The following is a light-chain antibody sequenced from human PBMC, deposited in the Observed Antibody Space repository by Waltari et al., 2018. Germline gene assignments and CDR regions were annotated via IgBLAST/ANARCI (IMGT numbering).Light chain of an antibody. V-gene: IGLV2-11*01. CDR2: DVH. CDR3: CSYAGSPYV. Sequence: QSALAQPRSVSGSPGQSVTISCAGTSSDVGRYNFFSWYQHPPGQAPQVLIYDVHTRPPGVPYRFAGSKAGNTASLAISWLQAEDEADYYCCSYAGSPYVFGTGTKVTVL. CDR1: SSDVGRYNF. J-gene: IGLJ1*01.